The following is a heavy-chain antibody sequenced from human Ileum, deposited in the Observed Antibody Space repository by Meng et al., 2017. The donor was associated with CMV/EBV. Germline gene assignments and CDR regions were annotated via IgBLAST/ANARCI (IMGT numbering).Heavy chain of an antibody. CDR2: ISPDGSDT. V-gene: IGHV3-74*03. CDR3: VRVKLAAPNLVDY. Sequence: ASGFTFSTYWIHWVRQTPGRGLMWVSRISPDGSDTLYADSVKGRFTISRDNARNTLYLQMTGLRAEDTAVYYCVRVKLAAPNLVDYWGQGTLVTVSS. J-gene: IGHJ4*02. D-gene: IGHD6-25*01. CDR1: GFTFSTYW.